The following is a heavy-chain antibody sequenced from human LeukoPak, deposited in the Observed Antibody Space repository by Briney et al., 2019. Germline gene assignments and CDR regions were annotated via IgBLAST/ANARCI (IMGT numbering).Heavy chain of an antibody. CDR3: ARGGYSYGYQRGFFDY. V-gene: IGHV1-69*13. CDR1: GGTFSSYA. D-gene: IGHD5-18*01. CDR2: IIPIFGTA. J-gene: IGHJ4*02. Sequence: SVKVSCKASGGTFSSYAISWVRQAPGQGLEWMGGIIPIFGTANYAQKFQGRVTITADESTSTAYMELSSLRSEDTALYYCARGGYSYGYQRGFFDYWGQGTLVTVSS.